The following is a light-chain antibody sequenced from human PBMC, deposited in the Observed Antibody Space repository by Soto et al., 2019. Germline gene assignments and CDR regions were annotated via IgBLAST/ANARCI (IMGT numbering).Light chain of an antibody. Sequence: QSVLTQPPSTSGTPGQRVTISCSGGDSSIAPNTVNWYRQVPGTAPKLLIHNNDQRPSGVPDRISGSKSGTSASLAISGLHSDDEADYYCAACDDSLNAYVFGIGTKVPVL. CDR1: DSSIAPNT. V-gene: IGLV1-44*01. CDR3: AACDDSLNAYV. J-gene: IGLJ1*01. CDR2: NND.